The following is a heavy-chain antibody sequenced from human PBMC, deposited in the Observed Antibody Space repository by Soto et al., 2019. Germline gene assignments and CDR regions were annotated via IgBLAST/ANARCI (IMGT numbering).Heavy chain of an antibody. Sequence: ASVKVSCKASGYTFTSYAMHWVRQAPGQRLEWMGWINAGNGNTKYSQKLQGRVTITRDTSASTAYMELSSLRSEDTAVYYCARSFIAVAAIDYWGQGTLVTVSS. J-gene: IGHJ4*02. CDR2: INAGNGNT. V-gene: IGHV1-3*01. CDR3: ARSFIAVAAIDY. CDR1: GYTFTSYA. D-gene: IGHD6-19*01.